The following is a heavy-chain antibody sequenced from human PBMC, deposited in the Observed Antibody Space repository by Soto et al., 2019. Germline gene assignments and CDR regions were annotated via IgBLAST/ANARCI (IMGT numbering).Heavy chain of an antibody. CDR1: GGSISSGGYY. V-gene: IGHV4-31*03. CDR3: ARDGSKIKLTKPIVLMVYDYGMDV. J-gene: IGHJ6*02. Sequence: QVQLQESGPGLVKPSQTLSLTCTVSGGSISSGGYYWSWIRQHPGKGLEWLGYIYYSGSTYYTPSFKSRVTISVDTSKNQFSLKLSSVTAADTAVYYCARDGSKIKLTKPIVLMVYDYGMDVWGQGTTVTVSS. D-gene: IGHD2-8*01. CDR2: IYYSGST.